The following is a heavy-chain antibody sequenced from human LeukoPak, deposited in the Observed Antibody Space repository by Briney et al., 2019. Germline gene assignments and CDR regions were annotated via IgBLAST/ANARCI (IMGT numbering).Heavy chain of an antibody. D-gene: IGHD5-12*01. V-gene: IGHV3-23*01. J-gene: IGHJ3*02. CDR2: ITGSGGST. CDR3: AKHTRSVARADAFDI. Sequence: PGGSLRLSCASSTFTLSTYAMSWVRQAPGKGLEWVSSITGSGGSTFYADSVKGRFTISRDNSKNTVFLQVNSLRAEDTAVYYCAKHTRSVARADAFDIWGQGTMVTVSS. CDR1: TFTLSTYA.